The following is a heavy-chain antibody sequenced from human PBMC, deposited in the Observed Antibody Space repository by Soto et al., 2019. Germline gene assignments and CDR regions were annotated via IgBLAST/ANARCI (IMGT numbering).Heavy chain of an antibody. Sequence: QVQLVQSGAEVKKPGASVKVSCEASGNKFTSHTIHWVRQAPGQRLEWMGWIIAGSGNTRYSQNFQGRLTITRDTSANTVYMDLSSLRSEDTALYYCARLRFCSGDSCYPLDIWGQGTMVIVSS. CDR1: GNKFTSHT. CDR3: ARLRFCSGDSCYPLDI. V-gene: IGHV1-3*01. D-gene: IGHD2-15*01. CDR2: IIAGSGNT. J-gene: IGHJ3*02.